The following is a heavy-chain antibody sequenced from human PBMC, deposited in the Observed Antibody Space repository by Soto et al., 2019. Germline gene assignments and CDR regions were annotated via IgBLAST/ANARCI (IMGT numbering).Heavy chain of an antibody. Sequence: ASVKVSCKASGYTFTSYSMHWVRQAPGQRLAWMGWINAGNGITKYSQNFPGRVTITRDTSASTAYMELSSLRSEDTAVYYCARVVGGTYYDYFDYWGQGTLVTVSS. CDR1: GYTFTSYS. D-gene: IGHD1-26*01. CDR3: ARVVGGTYYDYFDY. J-gene: IGHJ4*02. CDR2: INAGNGIT. V-gene: IGHV1-3*01.